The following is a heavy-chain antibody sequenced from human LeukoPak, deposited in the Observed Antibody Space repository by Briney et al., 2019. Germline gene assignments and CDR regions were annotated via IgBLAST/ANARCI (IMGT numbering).Heavy chain of an antibody. CDR2: INPNSGGT. V-gene: IGHV1-2*02. Sequence: ASVKVSCKASGYTFTGYYMHWVRQAPGQGLEWMGWINPNSGGTNYAQKFQGRVTMTRDTSISTAYMELSRLRSDDTAVYYCARDRVEYDILTGDYWGQGTLVTVSS. CDR1: GYTFTGYY. J-gene: IGHJ4*02. CDR3: ARDRVEYDILTGDY. D-gene: IGHD3-9*01.